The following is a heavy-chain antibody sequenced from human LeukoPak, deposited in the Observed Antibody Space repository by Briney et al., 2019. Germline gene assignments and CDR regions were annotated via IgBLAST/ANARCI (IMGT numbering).Heavy chain of an antibody. J-gene: IGHJ6*03. CDR1: DGSISSYY. CDR2: VYYSGGT. CDR3: AGSPGEYYYMDV. D-gene: IGHD3-16*01. V-gene: IGHV4-59*01. Sequence: PSETLSLTCSVSDGSISSYYWNWIRQPPGEGLEWIGNVYYSGGTDYNSSLKSRVTISLDTSKNQISLILSSVSAADTAVYYCAGSPGEYYYMDVWASGTTVTVSS.